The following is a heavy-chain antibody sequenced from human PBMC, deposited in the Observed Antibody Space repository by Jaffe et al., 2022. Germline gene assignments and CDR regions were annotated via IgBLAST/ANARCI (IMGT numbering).Heavy chain of an antibody. Sequence: EVQLVESGGGLVQPGGSLRLSCAASGFTFSSYEMNWVRQAPGKGLEWVSYISSSGSTIYYADSVKGRFTISRDNAKNSLYLQMNSLRAEDTAVYYCARIGSSSWNYYYYYMDVWGKGTTVTVSS. CDR3: ARIGSSSWNYYYYYMDV. CDR2: ISSSGSTI. V-gene: IGHV3-48*03. CDR1: GFTFSSYE. D-gene: IGHD6-13*01. J-gene: IGHJ6*03.